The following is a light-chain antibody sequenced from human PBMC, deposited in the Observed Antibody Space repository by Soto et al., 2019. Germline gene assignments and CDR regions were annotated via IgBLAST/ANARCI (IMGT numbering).Light chain of an antibody. CDR1: SSDIGSYNL. J-gene: IGLJ1*01. CDR2: EGT. Sequence: QSALTKPASVSGSPGQSITISCTGTSSDIGSYNLVSWYQQHPGKAPKLMIYEGTKRPSGVSNRFSGSKSGNTASLTISGLQAEDDADYYCCAYAGSTTLYVFGTGTKPTVL. V-gene: IGLV2-23*01. CDR3: CAYAGSTTLYV.